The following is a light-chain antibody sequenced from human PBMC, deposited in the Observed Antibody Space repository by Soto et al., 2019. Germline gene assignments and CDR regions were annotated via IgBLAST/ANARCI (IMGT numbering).Light chain of an antibody. Sequence: QSALTQPRSVSGSPGQSVTISCTGTSSDVGGYNYVSWYQHHPGKAPKFMIYDVSKRPSGVPDRFSGSKSGNTASLTISGLQAEDEADYYCCSYAGGNTFAFGSGTKLTVL. CDR3: CSYAGGNTFA. CDR2: DVS. J-gene: IGLJ1*01. V-gene: IGLV2-11*01. CDR1: SSDVGGYNY.